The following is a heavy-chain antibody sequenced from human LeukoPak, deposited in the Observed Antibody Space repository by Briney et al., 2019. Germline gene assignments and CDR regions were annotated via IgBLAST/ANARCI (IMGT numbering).Heavy chain of an antibody. CDR3: AKGEYCSSTSCYESPYFDY. V-gene: IGHV3-48*03. CDR1: GFTFSSYE. D-gene: IGHD2-2*01. CDR2: ISSSDSTI. J-gene: IGHJ4*02. Sequence: GGPLRLSCAASGFTFSSYEMHWVRQAPGKGLEWVSYISSSDSTIYYADSVKGRFTISRDNAKTSLYLQMNSLRAEDSAVYYCAKGEYCSSTSCYESPYFDYWGQGTLVTVSS.